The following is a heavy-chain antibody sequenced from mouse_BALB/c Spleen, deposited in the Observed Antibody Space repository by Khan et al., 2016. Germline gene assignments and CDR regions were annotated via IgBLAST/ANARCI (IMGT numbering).Heavy chain of an antibody. CDR1: GYSITSDYA. J-gene: IGHJ2*01. CDR3: ARGRSFDY. CDR2: ISYSGST. Sequence: EVQLQESGPGLVKPSQSLSLTCTVTGYSITSDYAWNWIRQFPGNKLEWMGYISYSGSTSYNPSLKSRISITRDTSKNQLFRQLNSVTTEDTSTYSCARGRSFDYWGQGTTLPVSS. V-gene: IGHV3-2*02.